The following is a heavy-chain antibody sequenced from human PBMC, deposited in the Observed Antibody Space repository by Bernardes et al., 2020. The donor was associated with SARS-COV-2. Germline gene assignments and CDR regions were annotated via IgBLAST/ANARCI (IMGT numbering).Heavy chain of an antibody. J-gene: IGHJ6*02. CDR1: GFTFSSYG. D-gene: IGHD3-16*01. V-gene: IGHV3-33*01. CDR3: ARGGRLGSDPDYFYYHDLAV. CDR2: IWYDGSET. Sequence: GGSLRLSCAASGFTFSSYGIHWVRQAPGKGLEWVAVIWYDGSETSYADSVKGRYTMSRDNSKNMVYLEMTSLRADDTAVFFCARGGRLGSDPDYFYYHDLAVWGQGTTVTVSS.